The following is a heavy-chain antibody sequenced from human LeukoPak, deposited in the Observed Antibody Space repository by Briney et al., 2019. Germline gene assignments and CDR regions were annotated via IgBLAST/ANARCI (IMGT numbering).Heavy chain of an antibody. V-gene: IGHV3-48*04. CDR2: ISGSGSTI. D-gene: IGHD3-10*01. Sequence: PGGSLRLSCAASGFTFSSYSMNWVRQAPGKGLEWVSYISGSGSTIYYADSVKGRFTISRDNAKNSLYLQMNSLRAEDTAVYYCASYLYKSLDYWGQGTVVTVSS. CDR3: ASYLYKSLDY. J-gene: IGHJ4*02. CDR1: GFTFSSYS.